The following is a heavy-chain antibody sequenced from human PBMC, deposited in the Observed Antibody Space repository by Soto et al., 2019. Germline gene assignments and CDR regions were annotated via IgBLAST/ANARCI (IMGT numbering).Heavy chain of an antibody. Sequence: QVQLVQSGAEVKKPGASVKVSCKASGYTFTNYDINWVRQATGQGLEWMGWMSPNSGNTGYTQKLQGRVTMTRNTSISTAYMELSSLRSEDTAVYYCARYSMGSGSYYQHGMDVWGQGTTVTVSS. CDR3: ARYSMGSGSYYQHGMDV. V-gene: IGHV1-8*01. CDR1: GYTFTNYD. CDR2: MSPNSGNT. D-gene: IGHD3-10*01. J-gene: IGHJ6*02.